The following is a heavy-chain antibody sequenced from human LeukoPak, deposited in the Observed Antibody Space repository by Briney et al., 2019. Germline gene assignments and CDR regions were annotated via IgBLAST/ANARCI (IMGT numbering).Heavy chain of an antibody. Sequence: SETLSLACTVSGGSISSSSYYWGWIRQPPGKGLEWIGSIYYSGSTYYNPSLKGRVTISVDTSKNQFSLKLSSVTAADTAVYYCATVDIVATINYWGQGTLVTVSS. J-gene: IGHJ4*02. D-gene: IGHD5-12*01. CDR3: ATVDIVATINY. CDR2: IYYSGST. V-gene: IGHV4-39*07. CDR1: GGSISSSSYY.